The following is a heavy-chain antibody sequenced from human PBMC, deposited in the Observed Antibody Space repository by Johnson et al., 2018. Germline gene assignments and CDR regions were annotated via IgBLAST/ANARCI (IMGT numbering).Heavy chain of an antibody. V-gene: IGHV3-33*01. D-gene: IGHD5-24*01. CDR1: GFTFSSYG. CDR2: IWNDGSNK. J-gene: IGHJ3*02. CDR3: ARGRGDAYKDAFDM. Sequence: QVQLVESGGGVVQPGRSLRLSCAASGFTFSSYGMHWVRQAPGKGLEWVAVIWNDGSNKNYADSVKGRFTVSRDNSKNTLYLEMNSLRAEDTAVYYCARGRGDAYKDAFDMWGQGTMVTVSS.